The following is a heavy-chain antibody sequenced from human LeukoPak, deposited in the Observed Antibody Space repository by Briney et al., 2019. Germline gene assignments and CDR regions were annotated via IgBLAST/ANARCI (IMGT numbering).Heavy chain of an antibody. CDR2: IKQDGSEK. Sequence: PGGSLRLSCAASGFTFSTYWMSWVRQAPGKGLEWLANIKQDGSEKNYVDSVKGRFTISRDNAKKSLYLQMNSLRAEDTAVYYCAREELGYCSSISCPDYYYYYMDVWGKGTTVTVSS. CDR1: GFTFSTYW. D-gene: IGHD2-2*01. V-gene: IGHV3-7*01. CDR3: AREELGYCSSISCPDYYYYYMDV. J-gene: IGHJ6*03.